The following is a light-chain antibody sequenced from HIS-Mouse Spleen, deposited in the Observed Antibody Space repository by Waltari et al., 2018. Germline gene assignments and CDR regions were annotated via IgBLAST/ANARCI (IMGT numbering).Light chain of an antibody. CDR3: AAWDDSLNGYV. J-gene: IGLJ1*01. Sequence: ELTQPPSASGTPGQRVTISCSGSSSHIGSNTVNWYQQLPGTAPKLLIYSNNQRPSGVPDRFSGSKSGTSASLAISGLQSEDEADYYCAAWDDSLNGYVFGTGTKVTVL. V-gene: IGLV1-44*01. CDR1: SSHIGSNT. CDR2: SNN.